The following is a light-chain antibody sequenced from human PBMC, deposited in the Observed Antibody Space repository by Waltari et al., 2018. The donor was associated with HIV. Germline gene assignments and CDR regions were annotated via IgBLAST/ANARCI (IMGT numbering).Light chain of an antibody. V-gene: IGLV1-44*01. J-gene: IGLJ2*01. CDR3: SAWDDNVNAL. CDR2: SNN. Sequence: QSVLRQPPSASGTPGQRVTISCSGSRSNIGSNNVNWYQPLPGTAPKLLIHSNNRGPSGVPGRFSGSKSGTSASLAISGLQSEDEADYYCSAWDDNVNALFGGGTKLTVL. CDR1: RSNIGSNN.